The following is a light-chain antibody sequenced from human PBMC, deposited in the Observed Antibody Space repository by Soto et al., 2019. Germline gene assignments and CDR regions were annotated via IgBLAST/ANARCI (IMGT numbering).Light chain of an antibody. CDR2: EVS. CDR3: SSYTSASAWV. Sequence: QSVLTQPASVSGSPGQSITISCTGTSSDVGAYNSVSWYQQHPGIAPKLIIYEVSNRPSGVSNRFSGSKSGNTASLTISGLQAEDETDYYCSSYTSASAWVFGGGTKLTVL. V-gene: IGLV2-14*01. J-gene: IGLJ3*02. CDR1: SSDVGAYNS.